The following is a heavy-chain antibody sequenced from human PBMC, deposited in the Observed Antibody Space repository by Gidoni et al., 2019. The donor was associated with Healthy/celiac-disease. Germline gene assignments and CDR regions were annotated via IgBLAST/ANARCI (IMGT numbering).Heavy chain of an antibody. CDR3: ARLASCGGDCSDAFDI. CDR1: GGSFSGYY. Sequence: QVQLQQWGAGLLKPSETLSLPCAVYGGSFSGYYWSWIRQPPGKGLEWIGEINHSGSTNYNPSLKSRVTISVDTSKNQFSLKLSSVTAADTAVYYCARLASCGGDCSDAFDIWGQGTMVTVSS. J-gene: IGHJ3*02. CDR2: INHSGST. V-gene: IGHV4-34*01. D-gene: IGHD2-21*02.